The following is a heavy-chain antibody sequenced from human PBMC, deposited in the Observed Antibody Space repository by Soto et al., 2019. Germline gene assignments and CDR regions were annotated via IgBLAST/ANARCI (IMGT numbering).Heavy chain of an antibody. V-gene: IGHV1-2*04. CDR3: ARGRKSSYGAPNYYYYGMDV. J-gene: IGHJ6*02. CDR1: GYTFTGYY. Sequence: GASVKVSCKASGYTFTGYYMHCVRQAPGQGLEWMGWINPNSGGTNYAQKFQGWVTMTRDTSISTAYMELSRLRSDDTAVYYCARGRKSSYGAPNYYYYGMDVWGQGTTVTVSS. CDR2: INPNSGGT. D-gene: IGHD5-18*01.